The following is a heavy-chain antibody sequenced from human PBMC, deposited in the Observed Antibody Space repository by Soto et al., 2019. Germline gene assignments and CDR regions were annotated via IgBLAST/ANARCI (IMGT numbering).Heavy chain of an antibody. Sequence: GGSLRLSCAASVFTVSSNYMSWVRQAPGKGLEWVSVIYSGGSTYYADSVKGRFTISRDNSKNTLYLQMNSLRAEDTAVYYCARENSNYDFWSGYYTGRYGMDVWGQGTTVTVSS. CDR2: IYSGGST. CDR3: ARENSNYDFWSGYYTGRYGMDV. V-gene: IGHV3-53*01. J-gene: IGHJ6*02. CDR1: VFTVSSNY. D-gene: IGHD3-3*01.